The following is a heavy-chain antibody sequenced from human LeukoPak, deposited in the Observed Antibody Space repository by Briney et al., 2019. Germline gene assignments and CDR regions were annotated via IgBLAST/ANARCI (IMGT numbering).Heavy chain of an antibody. CDR1: GGSFSGYY. Sequence: PSETLSLTCAVCGGSFSGYYWSWIRQPPGKGLEWIGEINHSGSTNYNPSLKSRVTISVDTSKNQFSLKLSSVTAADTAVYYCARGRHSSSWFRFPWFDPWGQGTLVTVSS. CDR2: INHSGST. CDR3: ARGRHSSSWFRFPWFDP. J-gene: IGHJ5*02. V-gene: IGHV4-34*01. D-gene: IGHD6-13*01.